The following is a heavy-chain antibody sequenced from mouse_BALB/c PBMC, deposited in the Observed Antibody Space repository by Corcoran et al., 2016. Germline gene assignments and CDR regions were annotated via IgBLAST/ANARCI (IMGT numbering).Heavy chain of an antibody. CDR3: APLYGNSFAY. D-gene: IGHD2-1*01. CDR1: GYTFTDYN. Sequence: EVLLQQSGPELVKPGASVKIPCKASGYTFTDYNMDWVKQSHGKSLEWIGDINPNNGGTIYNQKFKGKATLTVDKSSSTAYMELRSLTSEDTAVYYCAPLYGNSFAYWGQGTLVTVSA. V-gene: IGHV1-18*01. J-gene: IGHJ3*01. CDR2: INPNNGGT.